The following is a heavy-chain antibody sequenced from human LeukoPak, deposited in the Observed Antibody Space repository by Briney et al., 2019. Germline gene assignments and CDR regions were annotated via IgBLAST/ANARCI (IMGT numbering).Heavy chain of an antibody. CDR1: GYTFTSYY. CDR3: ARTRGDCSSTSCYRSSYMDV. Sequence: ASVKVSCKASGYTFTSYYMHWVRQAPGQGLEWMGIINPSGGSTSYAQKFQGRVTMTRDTSTSTVYMELSSLRSEHTAVYYCARTRGDCSSTSCYRSSYMDVWGKGTTVTVSS. V-gene: IGHV1-46*03. J-gene: IGHJ6*03. CDR2: INPSGGST. D-gene: IGHD2-2*01.